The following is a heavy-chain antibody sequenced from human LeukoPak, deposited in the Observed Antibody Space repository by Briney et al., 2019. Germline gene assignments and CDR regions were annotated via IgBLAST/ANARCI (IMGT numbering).Heavy chain of an antibody. CDR1: GGSISTYY. Sequence: SETLSLTCTVSGGSISTYYWSWIRQPPGKGLEWIGYIYYSGSTNYNPSLKSRVTISVDTSKNQFSLKLSSVTAADTAVYYCARVGAVARGFDYWGQGTLVTVSS. CDR2: IYYSGST. J-gene: IGHJ4*02. V-gene: IGHV4-59*01. CDR3: ARVGAVARGFDY. D-gene: IGHD6-19*01.